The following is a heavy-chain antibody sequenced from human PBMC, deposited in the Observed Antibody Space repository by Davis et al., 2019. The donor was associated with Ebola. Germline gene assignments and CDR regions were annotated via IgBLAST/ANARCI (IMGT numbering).Heavy chain of an antibody. J-gene: IGHJ4*02. CDR3: AKGGYFDSLEIDS. V-gene: IGHV3-23*01. CDR2: ISYSGGST. CDR1: GFTFSIYS. D-gene: IGHD3-9*01. Sequence: PGGSLRLSCAASGFTFSIYSMSWVRQAPGQGLEWVSTISYSGGSTYYADSVKGRFTISRDNSKNTLYLQMNSLRAEDTAVYYCAKGGYFDSLEIDSWGQGTLVTVSS.